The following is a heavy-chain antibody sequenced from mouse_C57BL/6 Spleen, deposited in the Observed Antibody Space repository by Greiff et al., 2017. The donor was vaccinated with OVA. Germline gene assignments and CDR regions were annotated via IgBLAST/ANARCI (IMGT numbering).Heavy chain of an antibody. J-gene: IGHJ4*01. V-gene: IGHV1-52*01. CDR3: ARGEELNPYYYAMDY. CDR2: IDPSDSET. Sequence: QVQLQQPGAELVRPGSSVKLSCKASGYTFTSYWMHWVKQRPIQGLEWIGNIDPSDSETHYNQKFKDKATLTVDKSSSTAYMQLSSLTSEDSAVYYCARGEELNPYYYAMDYWGQGTSVTVSS. CDR1: GYTFTSYW.